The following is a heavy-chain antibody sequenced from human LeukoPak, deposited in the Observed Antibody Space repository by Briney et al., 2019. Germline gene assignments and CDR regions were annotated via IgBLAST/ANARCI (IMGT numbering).Heavy chain of an antibody. J-gene: IGHJ6*02. CDR1: GGSISSYY. Sequence: SETLSLTCTVSGGSISSYYWSWIRQPPGKGLEWIGYIYYSGSTNYNPSLKSRVTISVDTSKNQFSLKLSSVTAADTAVYYCARGARFYTRSGYGIYGDYKGRDVWGQGTTVTVSS. D-gene: IGHD6-13*01. CDR3: ARGARFYTRSGYGIYGDYKGRDV. CDR2: IYYSGST. V-gene: IGHV4-59*01.